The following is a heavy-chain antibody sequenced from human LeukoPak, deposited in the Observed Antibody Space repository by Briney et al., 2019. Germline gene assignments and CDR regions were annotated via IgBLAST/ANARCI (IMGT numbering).Heavy chain of an antibody. CDR2: IRQNGIEE. CDR1: GFTFSSYW. V-gene: IGHV3-7*01. J-gene: IGHJ5*02. D-gene: IGHD1-26*01. CDR3: ARLLGESTIYDL. Sequence: PGGSLRLSCAASGFTFSSYWMSWVRQAPGKGLEWVANIRQNGIEEHYEGSVKGRFIISRDNAENSVSLQMHSLRDEDTAIYYCARLLGESTIYDLWGQGTLVTVSS.